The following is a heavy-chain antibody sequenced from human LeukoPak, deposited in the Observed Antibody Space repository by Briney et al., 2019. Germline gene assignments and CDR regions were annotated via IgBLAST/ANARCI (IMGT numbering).Heavy chain of an antibody. J-gene: IGHJ3*02. V-gene: IGHV4-30-2*01. CDR1: GGSISSGGYS. Sequence: SETLSLTCAVSGGSISSGGYSWSWIRQPPGKGLEWIGYIYHSGSTYYNPSLKSRVTISVDTSKNQFSLKLSSVTAADTAVYYCARDGHPIFGVDPHAFDIWGQGTMVTVSS. CDR2: IYHSGST. CDR3: ARDGHPIFGVDPHAFDI. D-gene: IGHD3-3*01.